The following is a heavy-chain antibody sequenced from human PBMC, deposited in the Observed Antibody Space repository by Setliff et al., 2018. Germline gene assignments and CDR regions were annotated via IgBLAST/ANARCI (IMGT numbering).Heavy chain of an antibody. CDR3: ARGSRFGTIVYKGDYYMDV. V-gene: IGHV7-4-1*02. J-gene: IGHJ6*03. D-gene: IGHD3-10*01. CDR1: GYAFGSSG. Sequence: GASVKVSCKASGYAFGSSGISWVRQAPGQGLEYMGWINTNTGNPIYAQGFTGRFVFSLDTSVSTAYLQISSLKSEDTAVYYCARGSRFGTIVYKGDYYMDVWGKGTTVTVSS. CDR2: INTNTGNP.